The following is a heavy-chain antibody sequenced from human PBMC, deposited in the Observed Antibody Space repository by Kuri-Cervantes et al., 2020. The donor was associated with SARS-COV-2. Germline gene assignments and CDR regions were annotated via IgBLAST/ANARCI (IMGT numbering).Heavy chain of an antibody. CDR1: GGSFSGYY. D-gene: IGHD5-18*01. CDR3: ARGLDTAMAYYFDY. CDR2: INHSGST. V-gene: IGHV4-34*01. Sequence: SETLSLTCAVYGGSFSGYYWSWIRQPPGKGLEWIGEINHSGSTNYNPSLKSRVTISVDTSKNQFSLKLSSVTAADTAVYYCARGLDTAMAYYFDYWGQGTLVTVSS. J-gene: IGHJ4*02.